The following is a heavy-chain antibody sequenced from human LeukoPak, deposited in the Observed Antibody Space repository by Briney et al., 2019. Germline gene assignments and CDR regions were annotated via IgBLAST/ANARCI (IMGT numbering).Heavy chain of an antibody. CDR2: IKSKTDGGTT. D-gene: IGHD3-3*01. CDR1: GFTSSNAW. CDR3: TKTYYHFWSGSTDGGLFDY. V-gene: IGHV3-15*01. J-gene: IGHJ4*02. Sequence: GGSLRLSCAASGFTSSNAWMSWVRQAPGKGLEWVGRIKSKTDGGTTDYAAPVKGRFTISRDDSKNPLYLQMNSLKTQDTAVDYLTKTYYHFWSGSTDGGLFDYLGQGTLVTVSS.